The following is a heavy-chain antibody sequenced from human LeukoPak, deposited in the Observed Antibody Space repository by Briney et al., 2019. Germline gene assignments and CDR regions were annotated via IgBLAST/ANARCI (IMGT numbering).Heavy chain of an antibody. CDR3: AATGWYDAFDI. J-gene: IGHJ3*02. Sequence: PGGSLRLSCAASGFTFDDYAMHWVRQAPGKGLEWVSGISWNSGSIGYADSVKGRFTISRDNAKNSLYLQMNSLRAGDMALYYCAATGWYDAFDIWGQGTMVTVSS. CDR2: ISWNSGSI. V-gene: IGHV3-9*03. D-gene: IGHD6-19*01. CDR1: GFTFDDYA.